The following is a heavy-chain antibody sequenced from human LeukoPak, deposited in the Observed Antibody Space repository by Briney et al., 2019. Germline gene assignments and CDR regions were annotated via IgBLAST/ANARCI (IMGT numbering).Heavy chain of an antibody. D-gene: IGHD3-10*01. CDR1: GGSISSGDYY. CDR3: ARGVSQVRGMWFDP. V-gene: IGHV4-30-4*08. J-gene: IGHJ5*02. CDR2: IYYSGST. Sequence: SQTLSLTCTVSGGSISSGDYYWSWIRQPPGKGLEWIGYIYYSGSTYYNPSLKSRITISVDTSKNQFSLKLNSATAADTAVYYCARGVSQVRGMWFDPWGQGTLVTVSS.